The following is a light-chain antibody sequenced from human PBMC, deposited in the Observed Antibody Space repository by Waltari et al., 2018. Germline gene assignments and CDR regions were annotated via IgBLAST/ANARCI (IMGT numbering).Light chain of an antibody. CDR1: QIISPW. J-gene: IGKJ1*01. CDR2: KAS. CDR3: QHFITYPRT. V-gene: IGKV1-5*03. Sequence: DIQMTQSPSTLSASVGDRVTITCRASQIISPWLAWYQQKPGKAPKLLISKASSLESGVPSRFSGSGSGTLFTLTISSLQSDDFATYYCQHFITYPRTFGQGTKVEIK.